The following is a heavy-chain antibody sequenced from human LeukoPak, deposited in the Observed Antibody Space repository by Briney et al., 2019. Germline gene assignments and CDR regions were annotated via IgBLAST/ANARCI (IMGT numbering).Heavy chain of an antibody. J-gene: IGHJ4*02. Sequence: TSETLSLTCAVYGGSFSGYYWSWIRQPPGKGLEWIGEINHSGSTNYNPSLKSRVTISVDTSKNQFSLKLSSVTAADTAVYYCARGDWFGELVEDWGQGTLVTVSS. CDR3: ARGDWFGELVED. CDR1: GGSFSGYY. D-gene: IGHD3-10*01. CDR2: INHSGST. V-gene: IGHV4-34*01.